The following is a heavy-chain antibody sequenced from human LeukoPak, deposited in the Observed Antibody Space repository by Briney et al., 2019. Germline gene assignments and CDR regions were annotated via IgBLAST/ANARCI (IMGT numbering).Heavy chain of an antibody. D-gene: IGHD3-16*01. CDR3: ARARGSFDAFDI. Sequence: GGSLRLSCAASGFTFSSYDMHWVRQATGKGLEWVSAIGTAGDTYYPGSVKGRLTISRENAKNSLYLQMNSLRAGDTAVYYCARARGSFDAFDIWGQGTMVTVSS. CDR1: GFTFSSYD. CDR2: IGTAGDT. J-gene: IGHJ3*02. V-gene: IGHV3-13*01.